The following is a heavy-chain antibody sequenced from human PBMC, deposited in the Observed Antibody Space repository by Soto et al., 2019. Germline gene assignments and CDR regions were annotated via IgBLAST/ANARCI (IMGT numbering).Heavy chain of an antibody. V-gene: IGHV1-18*04. CDR1: GHTFSSYG. CDR3: ARDHCSVATGRYFAY. CDR2: ISGYNGNT. D-gene: IGHD5-12*01. J-gene: IGHJ4*02. Sequence: QVQLVQSGPEVKKPGASVKVSCKTSGHTFSSYGITWIRQAPGQGLEWMGWISGYNGNTNTAQKLQGRLTMTTDTSTSTAYLEWRCLRSDDTAVYYCARDHCSVATGRYFAYWGQGTLVTVSS.